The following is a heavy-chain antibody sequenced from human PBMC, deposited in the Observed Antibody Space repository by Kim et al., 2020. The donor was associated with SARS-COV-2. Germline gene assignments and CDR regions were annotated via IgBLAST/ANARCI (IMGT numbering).Heavy chain of an antibody. CDR2: INHSGST. J-gene: IGHJ5*02. CDR3: ARGLGYSGYDPGRRWFDP. CDR1: GGSFSGYY. V-gene: IGHV4-34*01. D-gene: IGHD5-12*01. Sequence: SETLSLTCAVYGGSFSGYYWSWIRQPPGKGLEWIGEINHSGSTNYNPSLKSRVTISVDTSKNQFSLKLSSVTAADTAVYYCARGLGYSGYDPGRRWFDPWGQGTLVTVSS.